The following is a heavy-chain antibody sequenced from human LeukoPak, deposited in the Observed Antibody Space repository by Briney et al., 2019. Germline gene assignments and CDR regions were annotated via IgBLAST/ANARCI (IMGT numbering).Heavy chain of an antibody. CDR3: AREDDDWGPNTLDV. CDR1: GFPFSVFY. J-gene: IGHJ3*01. CDR2: IDSGSGNI. D-gene: IGHD7-27*01. Sequence: RAGGSLRLSCAASGFPFSVFYMSWVRQAPGKGLEWVSYIDSGSGNIYYRDSVKGRFTISRDNAQNSLYLQMDSLRDEDTAVYYCAREDDDWGPNTLDVWGQGTVVTVSS. V-gene: IGHV3-11*04.